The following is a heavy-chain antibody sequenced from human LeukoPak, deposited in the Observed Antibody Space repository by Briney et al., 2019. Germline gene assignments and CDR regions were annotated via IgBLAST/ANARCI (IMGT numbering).Heavy chain of an antibody. CDR3: ARGTTTVTTLGVY. CDR1: GCSISSGGYS. CDR2: IYHSGST. V-gene: IGHV4-30-2*01. J-gene: IGHJ4*02. Sequence: PSESLSLTCAASGCSISSGGYSWSWIRQPPGNDLEWIGYIYHSGSTYYNPSLKSRVTISVDRSKNQFYLKLSSVTAADTAVYYCARGTTTVTTLGVYWGQGTLVTVSS. D-gene: IGHD4-17*01.